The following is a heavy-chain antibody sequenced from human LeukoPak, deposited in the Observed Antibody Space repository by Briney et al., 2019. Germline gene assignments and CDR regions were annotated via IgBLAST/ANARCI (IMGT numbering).Heavy chain of an antibody. Sequence: GGSLRLSCAASGFTFSSYSMNWVRQAPGKGLEWVSDISGSGSNTYYADSVKGRFTISRDNSKNTLYLQMNSLRVEDTAVYYCAKKYSTGLDPWGQGTLVTVSS. CDR2: ISGSGSNT. CDR3: AKKYSTGLDP. D-gene: IGHD1-26*01. CDR1: GFTFSSYS. J-gene: IGHJ5*02. V-gene: IGHV3-23*01.